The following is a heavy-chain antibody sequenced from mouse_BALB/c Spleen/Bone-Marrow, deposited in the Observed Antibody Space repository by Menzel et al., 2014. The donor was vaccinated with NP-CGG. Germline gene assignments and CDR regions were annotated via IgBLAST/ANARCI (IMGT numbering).Heavy chain of an antibody. V-gene: IGHV14-3*02. CDR3: ARNYGSSLDY. D-gene: IGHD1-1*01. CDR1: GFNIEDSY. CDR2: IDPANGNT. J-gene: IGHJ2*01. Sequence: VQLQQSGPEIVKPGASVKSSCTTSGFNIEDSYIYWMKQRPEQGLEWIGRIDPANGNTKYDPKFQGKATITVDTSSATAYLQLSSLTSEDTAVYYCARNYGSSLDYWGQGTTLTVSS.